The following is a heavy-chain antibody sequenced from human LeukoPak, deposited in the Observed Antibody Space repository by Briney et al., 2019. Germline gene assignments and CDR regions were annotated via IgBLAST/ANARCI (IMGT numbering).Heavy chain of an antibody. CDR1: GFTFSSYG. CDR2: IRYDGSNK. D-gene: IGHD3-10*01. V-gene: IGHV3-30*02. Sequence: GGSLRLSCAASGFTFSSYGMHWVRQAPGKGLEWVAFIRYDGSNKYYADSVKGRFTISRDNSKNTLYLQMNSLRAEDTAVYYCAKSYLPHYYGSGSYPGANWFDPWGQGTLVTVSS. CDR3: AKSYLPHYYGSGSYPGANWFDP. J-gene: IGHJ5*02.